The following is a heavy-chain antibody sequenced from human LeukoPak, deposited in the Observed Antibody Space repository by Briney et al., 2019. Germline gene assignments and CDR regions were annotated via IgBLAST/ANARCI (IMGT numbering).Heavy chain of an antibody. CDR2: IIPILGIA. D-gene: IGHD3-22*01. Sequence: ASVKVSCKASGGTFSSYAISWVRQAPGQGLEWMGRIIPILGIANYAQKFQGRVTITADKSTSTAYMELSSLRSEDTAVYYCARFPVYYYDSSGYYYSAEYFQHWGQGTLVTVSS. J-gene: IGHJ1*01. V-gene: IGHV1-69*04. CDR3: ARFPVYYYDSSGYYYSAEYFQH. CDR1: GGTFSSYA.